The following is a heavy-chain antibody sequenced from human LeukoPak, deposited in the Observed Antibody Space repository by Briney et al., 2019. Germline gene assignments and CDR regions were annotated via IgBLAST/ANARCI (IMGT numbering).Heavy chain of an antibody. CDR2: IYTSGST. V-gene: IGHV4-4*07. Sequence: SETLSLTXTVSGGSISSYYWSWIRQAAGKGLEWLGRIYTSGSTNYNPTLKSRVTMSVDTSKNQFSLKLSSVTAADTAVYYCASLATAGSKGPYYYYYMDVWGKGTTVTVSS. CDR3: ASLATAGSKGPYYYYYMDV. D-gene: IGHD6-13*01. CDR1: GGSISSYY. J-gene: IGHJ6*03.